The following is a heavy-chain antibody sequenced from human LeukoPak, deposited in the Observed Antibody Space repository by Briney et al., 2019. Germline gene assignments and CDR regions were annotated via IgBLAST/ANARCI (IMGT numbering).Heavy chain of an antibody. D-gene: IGHD2-21*02. V-gene: IGHV3-7*03. CDR3: ARDGAYCGGDCYSVDY. J-gene: IGHJ4*02. CDR1: GFTFSSYW. CDR2: IKQDGSEK. Sequence: GGSLRLSWAASGFTFSSYWMSWVRQAPGKGLEWVANIKQDGSEKYYVDSVKGRFTISRDNAKNSLYLQMNRLRAEDTAVYYCARDGAYCGGDCYSVDYWGQGTLVTVSS.